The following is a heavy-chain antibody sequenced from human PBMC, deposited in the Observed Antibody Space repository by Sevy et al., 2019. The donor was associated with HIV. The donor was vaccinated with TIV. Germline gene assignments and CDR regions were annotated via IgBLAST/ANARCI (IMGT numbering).Heavy chain of an antibody. J-gene: IGHJ6*02. CDR1: GFSFSWYW. V-gene: IGHV3-7*01. D-gene: IGHD4-17*01. Sequence: GESLKISCAASGFSFSWYWMSWVRQTPEKGLEWVANIKQDGSEKNYVDSVKGRFTISRDNSKNTLYLQMNSLRAEDTAVYYCAKDTSDYGDYGGTYYFGMDVWGQGTTVTVSS. CDR3: AKDTSDYGDYGGTYYFGMDV. CDR2: IKQDGSEK.